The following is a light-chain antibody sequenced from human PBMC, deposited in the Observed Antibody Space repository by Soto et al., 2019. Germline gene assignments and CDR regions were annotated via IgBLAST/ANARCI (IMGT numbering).Light chain of an antibody. CDR3: VSWDDSLSGLV. J-gene: IGLJ1*01. CDR1: SANIGNNY. CDR2: SNN. Sequence: QSVLTQPPSASGTPGQRFTISCSGRSANIGNNYVCWYQQLPGTAPTLLIYSNNQRPSGVPDRFSGSKSGTSASLAISGLRSEDEADYYCVSWDDSLSGLVFGTGTKVTVL. V-gene: IGLV1-47*02.